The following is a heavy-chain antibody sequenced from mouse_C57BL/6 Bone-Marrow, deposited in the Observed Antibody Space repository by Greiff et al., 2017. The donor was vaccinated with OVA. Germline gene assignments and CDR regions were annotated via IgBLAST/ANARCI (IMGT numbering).Heavy chain of an antibody. D-gene: IGHD1-1*02. V-gene: IGHV1-54*01. CDR1: GYAFTNYL. Sequence: QVQLQQSGAELVRPGTSVKVSCKASGYAFTNYLIEWVKQRPGQGLEWIGVINPGSGGTNYNEKLKGKATLTADKSSSTAYMQLSSLTSEDSAVYFCARNTMAYYFDYWGQGTTLTVSS. CDR3: ARNTMAYYFDY. J-gene: IGHJ2*01. CDR2: INPGSGGT.